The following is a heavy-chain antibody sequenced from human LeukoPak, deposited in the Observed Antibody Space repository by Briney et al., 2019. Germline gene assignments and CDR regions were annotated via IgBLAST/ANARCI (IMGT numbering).Heavy chain of an antibody. J-gene: IGHJ4*02. CDR1: GGSISSYY. CDR3: ARGGPSSGYYDY. CDR2: IYTSGST. D-gene: IGHD3-22*01. Sequence: SETLSLTCIVSGGSISSYYWSWIRQPAGKGLEWIGRIYTSGSTNYNPSLKSRVTMSVDTSKNQFSLKLSSVTAADTAVYYCARGGPSSGYYDYWGQGTLVTVSS. V-gene: IGHV4-4*07.